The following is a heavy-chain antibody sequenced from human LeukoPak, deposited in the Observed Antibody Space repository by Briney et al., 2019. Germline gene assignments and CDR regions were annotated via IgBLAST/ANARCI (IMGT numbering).Heavy chain of an antibody. V-gene: IGHV3-74*01. D-gene: IGHD1-26*01. CDR2: IHSDGSST. CDR1: GFTFSSYW. CDR3: ARDRNTGSSYEILFEY. J-gene: IGHJ4*02. Sequence: AGGSRRLSCAASGFTFSSYWMHWVRQAPGKGLVWVSRIHSDGSSTSYADSVKGRFTISRDNAKNTLYLQMNSLRAEDTSVYYCARDRNTGSSYEILFEYWGQGSLVTVSS.